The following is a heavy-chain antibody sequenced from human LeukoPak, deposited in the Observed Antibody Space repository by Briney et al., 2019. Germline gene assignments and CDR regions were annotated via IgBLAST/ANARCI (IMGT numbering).Heavy chain of an antibody. Sequence: GGSLRLSCAASGFTFSSYAMSWVRQAPGKGLEWVSSISGNGASTYYADSVKGRFTISRDNSKNTLYLQMNSLRAEDTAVYYRAREGDSYGAFDMWGQGTMVTVSS. D-gene: IGHD3-16*01. J-gene: IGHJ3*02. CDR2: ISGNGAST. CDR1: GFTFSSYA. CDR3: AREGDSYGAFDM. V-gene: IGHV3-23*01.